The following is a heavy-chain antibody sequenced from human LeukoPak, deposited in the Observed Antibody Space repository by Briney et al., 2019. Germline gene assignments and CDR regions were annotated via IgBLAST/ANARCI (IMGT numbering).Heavy chain of an antibody. CDR1: GFTFSSYS. CDR2: ISSSGNTI. V-gene: IGHV3-48*04. J-gene: IGHJ6*04. CDR3: AELGITMIGGV. D-gene: IGHD3-10*02. Sequence: GGSLRLSCAASGFTFSSYSLDWVRQAPGKGLEWVSYISSSGNTIYYADSVKGRFTISRDNAKNSLYLQMNSLRAEDTAVYYCAELGITMIGGVWGKGTTVTISS.